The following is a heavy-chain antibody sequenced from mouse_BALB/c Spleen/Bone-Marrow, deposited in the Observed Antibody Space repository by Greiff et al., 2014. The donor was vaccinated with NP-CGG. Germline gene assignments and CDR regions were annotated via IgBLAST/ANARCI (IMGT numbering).Heavy chain of an antibody. J-gene: IGHJ3*01. CDR1: GFNIKDTY. CDR2: IDPANGNT. Sequence: VQLKESGAELVKPGASVKLSCTASGFNIKDTYMHWVKQRPEQGLEWIGRIDPANGNTKYDPKFQGKATITADTSSNTAYLQLSSLTSEDTAVYYCAMYYYGSSLFACWGQGTLVTVSA. CDR3: AMYYYGSSLFAC. V-gene: IGHV14-3*02. D-gene: IGHD1-1*01.